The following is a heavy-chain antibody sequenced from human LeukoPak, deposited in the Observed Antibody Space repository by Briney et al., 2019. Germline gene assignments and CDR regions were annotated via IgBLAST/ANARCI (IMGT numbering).Heavy chain of an antibody. D-gene: IGHD6-19*01. CDR3: ARAVTGPRFDP. V-gene: IGHV4-38-2*01. CDR1: NYSISSDNY. Sequence: PSETLSLTCVVSNYSISSDNYWGWIRQSPGKGLEWIGSISHSGSTYYNPSLQSRVTISVDTSKNQFSLNLTSVTTTDTALYYCARAVTGPRFDPCGQGTLVTVSS. CDR2: ISHSGST. J-gene: IGHJ5*02.